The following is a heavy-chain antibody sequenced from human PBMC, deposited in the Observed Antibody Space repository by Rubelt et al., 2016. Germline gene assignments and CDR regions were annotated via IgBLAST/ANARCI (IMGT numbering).Heavy chain of an antibody. CDR3: ARGRKSGYSDACDI. D-gene: IGHD4-23*01. J-gene: IGHJ3*02. CDR2: INHSGST. Sequence: QVQVQQWGAGLLKPSETLSLTCAVYGGSFSGYYWTWIRQPPGKGLEWIGEINHSGSTIYNPSLQSRVTISVATSKNHLSLRLRCVSAAETAVYYCARGRKSGYSDACDIWGQGTMVTVSS. V-gene: IGHV4-34*01. CDR1: GGSFSGYY.